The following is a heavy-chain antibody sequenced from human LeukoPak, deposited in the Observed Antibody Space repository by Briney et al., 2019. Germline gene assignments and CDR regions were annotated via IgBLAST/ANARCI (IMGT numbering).Heavy chain of an antibody. D-gene: IGHD4-11*01. V-gene: IGHV3-64*01. J-gene: IGHJ4*02. Sequence: GGSLRLSCAASGFTFSSYAMHWVRQAPGKGLESVSAISSNGGSTYYANSVRGRFTISRDNSKNTLYLQMNSLRAEDTAVYYCATSYSPFGLIDYWGQGTLVTVSS. CDR1: GFTFSSYA. CDR2: ISSNGGST. CDR3: ATSYSPFGLIDY.